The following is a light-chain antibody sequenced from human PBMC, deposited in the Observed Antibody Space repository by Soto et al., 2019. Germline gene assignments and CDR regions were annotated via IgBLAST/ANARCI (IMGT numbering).Light chain of an antibody. Sequence: QSVLTQPPSASGTPGQRVTISCSGSSSNIGSKTVNWYQQLPGTAPKLLIYSNYQRPSGVPDRFSGSKSGTSAFLAISGLQSEDEADYYCAAWDASLNGYVFGTGTKVTVL. CDR3: AAWDASLNGYV. J-gene: IGLJ1*01. CDR1: SSNIGSKT. CDR2: SNY. V-gene: IGLV1-44*01.